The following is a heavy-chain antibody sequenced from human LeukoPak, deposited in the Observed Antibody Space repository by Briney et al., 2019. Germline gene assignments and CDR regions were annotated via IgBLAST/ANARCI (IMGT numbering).Heavy chain of an antibody. CDR2: STWNGDII. CDR1: GFTFDDYA. J-gene: IGHJ3*02. Sequence: PGRSLRLSCAASGFTFDDYAMHWVRQAPGKGLEWVSGSTWNGDIIAYADSVGGRFTVSRDNAKNSLYLQMNSLRGDDTALYYCAKGRKSSYDAFDIWGQGTMVTVSS. CDR3: AKGRKSSYDAFDI. V-gene: IGHV3-9*01.